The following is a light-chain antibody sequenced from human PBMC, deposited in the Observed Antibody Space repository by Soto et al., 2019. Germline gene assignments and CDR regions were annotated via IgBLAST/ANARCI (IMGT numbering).Light chain of an antibody. J-gene: IGLJ1*01. V-gene: IGLV2-14*01. CDR3: SSYTSSSNLDV. CDR1: SSDVGGYNY. CDR2: DVS. Sequence: QSVLTQPASVSGSPGQSITISCTGTSSDVGGYNYVSWYQRHPGKAPKLMIYDVSNRPSGVSNRFSGSKSGNTASLTISGLQAEDEADYYCSSYTSSSNLDVFGTGTKVTVL.